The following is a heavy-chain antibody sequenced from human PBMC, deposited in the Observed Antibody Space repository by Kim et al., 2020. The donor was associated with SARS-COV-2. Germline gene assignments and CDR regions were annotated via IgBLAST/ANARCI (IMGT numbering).Heavy chain of an antibody. Sequence: SVKVSCKASGGTFSSYAISWVRQAPGQGLEWMGGIIPIFGTANYAQKFQGRVTITADESTSTAYMELSSLRSEDTAVYYCARAVAGTYPSGNYYYGMDVWGQGTTVTVSS. CDR2: IIPIFGTA. J-gene: IGHJ6*02. CDR1: GGTFSSYA. V-gene: IGHV1-69*13. CDR3: ARAVAGTYPSGNYYYGMDV. D-gene: IGHD6-19*01.